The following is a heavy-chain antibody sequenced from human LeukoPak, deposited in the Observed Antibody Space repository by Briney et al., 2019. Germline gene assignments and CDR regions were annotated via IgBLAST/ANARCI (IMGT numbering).Heavy chain of an antibody. CDR2: IIPIFGTA. V-gene: IGHV1-69*13. CDR3: ATDPVGGFDY. Sequence: SVKVSCKASGGTFSSYAISWVRQAPGQGLEWMEGIIPIFGTANYAQKFQGRVTITADESTSTAYMELSSLRSEDTAVYYCATDPVGGFDYWGQGTLVTVSS. J-gene: IGHJ4*02. D-gene: IGHD3-16*01. CDR1: GGTFSSYA.